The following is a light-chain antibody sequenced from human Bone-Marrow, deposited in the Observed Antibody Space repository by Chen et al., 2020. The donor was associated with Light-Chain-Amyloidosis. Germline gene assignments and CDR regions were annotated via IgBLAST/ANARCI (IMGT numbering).Light chain of an antibody. CDR1: SSDVGGYES. J-gene: IGLJ1*01. CDR3: CSYAGSSSYV. CDR2: DVN. Sequence: QPALTQQPTLSGSPGQSVTISCTGTSSDVGGYESVSWYQQHPGKAPKFLIYDVNKRPSGVPDRFSGSKSGNSASLTISGLQTEDEADYFCCSYAGSSSYVFGTGTTVTVL. V-gene: IGLV2-11*01.